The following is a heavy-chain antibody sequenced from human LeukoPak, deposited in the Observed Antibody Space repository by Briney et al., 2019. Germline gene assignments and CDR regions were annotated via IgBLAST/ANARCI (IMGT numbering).Heavy chain of an antibody. Sequence: PSETLSLTCTVSGGSISSSSYYWGWIRQPPGKGLEWIGSIYYSGSTYYNPSLKSRVTISVDTSKNQFSLKLSSVTAADTAVYYCARLYSGYAQYFDYWGQGTLVTVSS. D-gene: IGHD5-12*01. CDR3: ARLYSGYAQYFDY. CDR2: IYYSGST. V-gene: IGHV4-39*07. CDR1: GGSISSSSYY. J-gene: IGHJ4*02.